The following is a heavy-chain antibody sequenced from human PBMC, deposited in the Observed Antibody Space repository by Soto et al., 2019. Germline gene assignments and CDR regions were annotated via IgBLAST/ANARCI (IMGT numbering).Heavy chain of an antibody. V-gene: IGHV3-23*01. CDR3: AKGGDYDFWSGYSDP. J-gene: IGHJ5*02. D-gene: IGHD3-3*01. CDR2: ISGSGGST. Sequence: EVQLLESGGGLVQPGGSLRLSCAASGFTFSSYAMSWVRQAPGKGLEWVSAISGSGGSTYYADSVKGRFTISRDNSKNTLYLQINSLRAEDTAVYYCAKGGDYDFWSGYSDPWGQGTLVTVSS. CDR1: GFTFSSYA.